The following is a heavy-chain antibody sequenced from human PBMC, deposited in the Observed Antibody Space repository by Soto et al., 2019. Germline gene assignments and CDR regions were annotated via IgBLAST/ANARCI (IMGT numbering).Heavy chain of an antibody. Sequence: GGSLRLSCAASGFTFSSYAMHWVRQAPGKGLEWVAVISYDGSNKYYADSVKGRFTISRDNSKNTLYLQMNSLRAEDTAVYYCASLIYYWGQGTLVTVSS. D-gene: IGHD2-15*01. CDR3: ASLIYY. J-gene: IGHJ4*02. V-gene: IGHV3-30-3*01. CDR1: GFTFSSYA. CDR2: ISYDGSNK.